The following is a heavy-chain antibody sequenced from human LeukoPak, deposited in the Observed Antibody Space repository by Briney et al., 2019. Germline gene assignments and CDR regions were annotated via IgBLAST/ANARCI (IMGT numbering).Heavy chain of an antibody. CDR1: GYSFTSYW. CDR2: IYPGDSDT. J-gene: IGHJ4*02. V-gene: IGHV5-51*01. D-gene: IGHD6-6*01. Sequence: GESLKISFKGSGYSFTSYWIGWVRPMPGKGLGWMGIIYPGDSDTRYSPSFQGQVTISADKSISTAYLQWSSLKASDTAMYYCARSRDRGIAARPYDYWGQGTLVTVSS. CDR3: ARSRDRGIAARPYDY.